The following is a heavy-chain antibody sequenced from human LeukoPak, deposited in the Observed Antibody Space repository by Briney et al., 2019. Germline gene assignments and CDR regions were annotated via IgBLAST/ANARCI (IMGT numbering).Heavy chain of an antibody. CDR3: ARRVQGFGELWPTADFDY. D-gene: IGHD3-10*01. CDR2: ISSSSSTI. CDR1: GFTFSSYS. J-gene: IGHJ4*02. V-gene: IGHV3-48*01. Sequence: GGSLRLSCAASGFTFSSYSMNWVRQAPGKGLEWVSYISSSSSTIYYADSVKGRFTISRDNAKNSLYLQMNSLRAEDTAVYYCARRVQGFGELWPTADFDYWGQGTLVTVSS.